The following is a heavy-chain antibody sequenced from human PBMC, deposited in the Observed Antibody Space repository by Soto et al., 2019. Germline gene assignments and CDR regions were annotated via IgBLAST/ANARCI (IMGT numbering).Heavy chain of an antibody. CDR2: ISYDGSNK. J-gene: IGHJ6*02. CDR1: GFTFSSGF. Sequence: PEGSLRLSCAASGFTFSSGFMHWVRQAPGKGLEWVAVISYDGSNKYYADSVKGRFTISRDNSKNTLYLQMNSLRAEDTAVYYCAKDLALENRGYYYYGMDVWGQGTTVTVSS. D-gene: IGHD1-1*01. CDR3: AKDLALENRGYYYYGMDV. V-gene: IGHV3-30*18.